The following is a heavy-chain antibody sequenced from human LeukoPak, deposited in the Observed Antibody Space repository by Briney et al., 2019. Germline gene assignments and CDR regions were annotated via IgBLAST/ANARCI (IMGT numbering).Heavy chain of an antibody. Sequence: GRSLRLSCAASEFSFSTYAMHWVRQPPGRGLEWLAIISYDGSDTYYADSVRGRFTISRDNSKNTLYLQMNSLRAEDTAVYYCAKEKVYYDSSGYSAYYFDYWGQGTLVTVSS. CDR3: AKEKVYYDSSGYSAYYFDY. CDR2: ISYDGSDT. J-gene: IGHJ4*02. CDR1: EFSFSTYA. D-gene: IGHD3-22*01. V-gene: IGHV3-30*04.